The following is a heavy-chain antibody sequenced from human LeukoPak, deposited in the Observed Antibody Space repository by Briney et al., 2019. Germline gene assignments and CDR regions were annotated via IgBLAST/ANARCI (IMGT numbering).Heavy chain of an antibody. Sequence: EASVNVSCKASGYTFTSYGISWVRQAPGQGLEWMGWISAYNGNTNYAQKLQGRVTMTTDTSTSTAYMELRSLRSDDTAVYYCARDQYVEYGFWSGYYRDYYYYGMDVWGQGTTVTVSS. CDR1: GYTFTSYG. CDR2: ISAYNGNT. J-gene: IGHJ6*02. V-gene: IGHV1-18*01. CDR3: ARDQYVEYGFWSGYYRDYYYYGMDV. D-gene: IGHD3-3*01.